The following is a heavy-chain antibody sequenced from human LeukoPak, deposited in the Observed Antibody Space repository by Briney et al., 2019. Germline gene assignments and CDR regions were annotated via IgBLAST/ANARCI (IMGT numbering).Heavy chain of an antibody. V-gene: IGHV3-30*19. CDR1: GFTFSSYG. D-gene: IGHD6-19*01. CDR2: ISYDGSNK. J-gene: IGHJ3*02. CDR3: ARAVPDDSSGWLDAFDI. Sequence: GGSLRLSCAASGFTFSSYGMHWVRQAPGKGLEWVAVISYDGSNKYYADSVKGRFTISRDSSKNTLFLQMNSLRAEDTAIYYCARAVPDDSSGWLDAFDIWGQGTMVTVSS.